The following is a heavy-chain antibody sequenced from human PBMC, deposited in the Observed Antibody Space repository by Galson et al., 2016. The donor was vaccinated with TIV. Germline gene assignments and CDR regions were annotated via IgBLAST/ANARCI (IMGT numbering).Heavy chain of an antibody. J-gene: IGHJ6*02. Sequence: SLRLSCAASGFTFSTYVMHWVRQAPGKGLEWVAFVRYDGSHKNYADSVKGRFTISRDNSKYTLYLQMNSLRAENTAVYYCAKGMAIFGVIPPLGGMDVWGQGTTVTVSS. CDR2: VRYDGSHK. CDR3: AKGMAIFGVIPPLGGMDV. D-gene: IGHD3-3*01. CDR1: GFTFSTYV. V-gene: IGHV3-30*02.